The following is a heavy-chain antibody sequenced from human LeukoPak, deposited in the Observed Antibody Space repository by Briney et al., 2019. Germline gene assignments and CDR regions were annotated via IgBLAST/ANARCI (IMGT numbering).Heavy chain of an antibody. CDR3: ARVGILWFGELLHYFDY. Sequence: SETLSLTCTVSGYSISSGYYGGWIRQPPGKGLEWIGSIYHSGSTYYNPSLKSRVTISVDTSKNQFSLKLSSVTAADTAVYYCARVGILWFGELLHYFDYWGQGTLVTVSS. CDR1: GYSISSGYY. CDR2: IYHSGST. V-gene: IGHV4-38-2*02. D-gene: IGHD3-10*01. J-gene: IGHJ4*02.